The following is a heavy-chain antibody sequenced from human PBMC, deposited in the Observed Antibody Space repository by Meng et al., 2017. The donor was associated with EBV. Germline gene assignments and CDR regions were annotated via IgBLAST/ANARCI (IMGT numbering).Heavy chain of an antibody. J-gene: IGHJ4*02. Sequence: QVQAVQSGADVKKPGSAVKVSCKASGGTVSSYAISWVRQAPGQGLEWMGGIIPIFGTANYAQKFQGRVTITADKSTSTAYMELSSLRSEDTAVYYCARAEIAAAGRLDYWGQGTLVTVSS. D-gene: IGHD6-13*01. CDR2: IIPIFGTA. V-gene: IGHV1-69*06. CDR1: GGTVSSYA. CDR3: ARAEIAAAGRLDY.